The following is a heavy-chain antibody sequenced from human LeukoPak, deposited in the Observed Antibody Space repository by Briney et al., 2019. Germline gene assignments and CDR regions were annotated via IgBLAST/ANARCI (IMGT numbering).Heavy chain of an antibody. Sequence: PGKSLRLSCAASGFTFSNYAMHWVRQAPGKGLEWVSLISSGGTYEYYADSVKGRFTISRDNSKNTLYLQLNSLRAEDTAVYYCARGLTIVVVPAASIDAFDIWGQGTMVTVSS. CDR3: ARGLTIVVVPAASIDAFDI. D-gene: IGHD2-2*01. V-gene: IGHV3-30*01. CDR2: ISSGGTYE. CDR1: GFTFSNYA. J-gene: IGHJ3*02.